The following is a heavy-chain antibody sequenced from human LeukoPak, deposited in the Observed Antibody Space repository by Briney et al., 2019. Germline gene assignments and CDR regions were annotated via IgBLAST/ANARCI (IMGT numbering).Heavy chain of an antibody. CDR1: GYTFTGYY. Sequence: ASVKVSCKASGYTFTGYYMHWVRQAPGQGLEWMGWINPNSGGTNYAQKSQGWVTMTRDTSISTAYMELSRLRSDDTAVYYCARDRGSGSYYKDYYYGMDVWGQGTTVTVSS. J-gene: IGHJ6*02. D-gene: IGHD3-10*01. CDR2: INPNSGGT. V-gene: IGHV1-2*04. CDR3: ARDRGSGSYYKDYYYGMDV.